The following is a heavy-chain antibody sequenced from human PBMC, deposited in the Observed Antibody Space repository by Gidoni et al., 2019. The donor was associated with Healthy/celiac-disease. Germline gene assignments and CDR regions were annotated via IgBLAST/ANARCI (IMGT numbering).Heavy chain of an antibody. Sequence: EVQLVESGGGLVKPGGSLRLSCAASGFTFSRYRMNWVRQAPGKGLEWVSSISSSSSYIYYADSVKGRFTISRDNAKNSLYLQMNSLRAEDTAVYYCAREKSIVGATPYYYYYYMDVWGKGTTVTVSS. CDR3: AREKSIVGATPYYYYYYMDV. V-gene: IGHV3-21*01. D-gene: IGHD1-26*01. CDR1: GFTFSRYR. J-gene: IGHJ6*03. CDR2: ISSSSSYI.